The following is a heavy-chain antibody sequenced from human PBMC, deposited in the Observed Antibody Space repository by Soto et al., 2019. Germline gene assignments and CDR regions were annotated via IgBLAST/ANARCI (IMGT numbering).Heavy chain of an antibody. CDR2: IIPILGIA. J-gene: IGHJ4*02. CDR3: ASRLDGREY. V-gene: IGHV1-69*02. CDR1: GGTFSSYT. D-gene: IGHD6-19*01. Sequence: QVQLVQSGAEVKKPGSSVKVSCKASGGTFSSYTISWVRQAPGQGFEWMGRIIPILGIANYAQKLQGRVTITGDQSPGTAYMELTSLGSEETAVCYCASRLDGREYWGQGTLVTVSS.